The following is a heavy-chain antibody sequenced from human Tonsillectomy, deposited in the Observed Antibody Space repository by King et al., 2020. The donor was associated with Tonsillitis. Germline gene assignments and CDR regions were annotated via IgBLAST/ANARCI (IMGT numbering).Heavy chain of an antibody. Sequence: VQLVESGGGVVQPGRSLRLSCAASGFTFSTYGMHWVRQAPGKGLEWVAVILYDGSNKYYAESVKGRFTISRDNSKNPLFLQMNSLRAEDTAVYYFAKANFPRSFGEDWFDPWGQGTRVTVSS. CDR1: GFTFSTYG. V-gene: IGHV3-30*18. J-gene: IGHJ5*02. CDR2: ILYDGSNK. CDR3: AKANFPRSFGEDWFDP. D-gene: IGHD3-10*01.